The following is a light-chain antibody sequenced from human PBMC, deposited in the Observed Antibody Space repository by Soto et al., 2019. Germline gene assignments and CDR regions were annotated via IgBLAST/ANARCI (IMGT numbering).Light chain of an antibody. J-gene: IGKJ1*01. Sequence: DIVMTQSPDSLAVSLGERATINCKSSQSVLYNSNNKNYLAWYQQKPGQPPKLLIYWASTRESGVPDRFSGSGSGTDFTLTISRLQAEDVAVYYCQQYDSTPQTFGQGTKVEIK. CDR1: QSVLYNSNNKNY. V-gene: IGKV4-1*01. CDR2: WAS. CDR3: QQYDSTPQT.